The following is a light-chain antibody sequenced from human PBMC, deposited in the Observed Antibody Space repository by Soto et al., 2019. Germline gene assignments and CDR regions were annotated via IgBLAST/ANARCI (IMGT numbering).Light chain of an antibody. CDR3: LQHNSWPRT. CDR2: GAS. J-gene: IGKJ1*01. CDR1: QSVSTN. V-gene: IGKV3-15*01. Sequence: EIVMTQSPATLSVSPGERATLSCRASQSVSTNLAWYQQKPGQAPMLLIFGASTRATDVPARFSGSGSGTEFTLTISSLQSEDFAVYYCLQHNSWPRTFGQGTRLEV.